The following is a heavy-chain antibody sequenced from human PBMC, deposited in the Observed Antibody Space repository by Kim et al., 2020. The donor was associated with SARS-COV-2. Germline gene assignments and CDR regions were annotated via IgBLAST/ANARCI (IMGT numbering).Heavy chain of an antibody. CDR3: ARQGLVTEPSDAFDI. Sequence: SETLSLTCTVSGGSISSSSYYWGWIRHPPGKGLEWIGSIYYSGSTYYNPSLKSRVTISVDTSKNQFSLKLSSVTAADTAVYYCARQGLVTEPSDAFDIWGQGTMVTVSS. CDR2: IYYSGST. CDR1: GGSISSSSYY. V-gene: IGHV4-39*01. D-gene: IGHD1-26*01. J-gene: IGHJ3*02.